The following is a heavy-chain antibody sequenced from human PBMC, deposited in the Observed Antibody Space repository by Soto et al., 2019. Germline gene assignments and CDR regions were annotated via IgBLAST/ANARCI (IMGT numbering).Heavy chain of an antibody. J-gene: IGHJ5*02. CDR1: GFTFSSYG. V-gene: IGHV3-33*01. CDR2: IWYDGSNK. Sequence: QVQLVESGGGVVQPGRSLRLSCAASGFTFSSYGMHWVRQAPGKGLEWVAVIWYDGSNKYYADSVKGRFTISRDNSKNKLYLQMNSLRAEETAVYYCARDSPYCGGDCYSPWFDPWGQGTLVTVSS. D-gene: IGHD2-21*02. CDR3: ARDSPYCGGDCYSPWFDP.